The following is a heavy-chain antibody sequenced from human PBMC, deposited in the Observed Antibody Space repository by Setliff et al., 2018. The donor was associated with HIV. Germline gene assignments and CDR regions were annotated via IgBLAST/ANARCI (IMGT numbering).Heavy chain of an antibody. CDR1: GFTFSTYG. J-gene: IGHJ4*02. V-gene: IGHV3-23*01. CDR3: AKDSYRASRGPYYFDY. Sequence: PGGSLRLSCAASGFTFSTYGMHWVRQAPGMELEWVSTISYTDESTYYADSVKGRFTISRDKSKNTLYLQMNTLRADDTAVYYCAKDSYRASRGPYYFDYWGQGTLVTVSS. D-gene: IGHD3-10*01. CDR2: ISYTDEST.